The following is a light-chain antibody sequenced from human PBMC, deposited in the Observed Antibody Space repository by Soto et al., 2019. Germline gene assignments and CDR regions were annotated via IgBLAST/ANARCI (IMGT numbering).Light chain of an antibody. Sequence: EIVMTQSLATLSVSPGERATLSCRASQSVRSNLAWYQQKPGQAPRLLIHGASTRATGIPARFSGSGSGTEFTLTISSLQSEDFAVYYCQQYNNWPAITFGQGTRLEIK. V-gene: IGKV3D-15*01. CDR2: GAS. CDR1: QSVRSN. J-gene: IGKJ5*01. CDR3: QQYNNWPAIT.